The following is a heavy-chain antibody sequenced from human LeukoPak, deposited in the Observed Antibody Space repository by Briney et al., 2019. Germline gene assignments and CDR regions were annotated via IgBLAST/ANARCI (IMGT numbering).Heavy chain of an antibody. Sequence: KPSEALSLTCTVSGGSISGDHWNWIRQPPGKGLEWIGYVYSSGNTNYNPSLKSRVTISIDTSKNQFSLKLSSVTAADTAVYYCARRNDFGIWGQGTMVTVSS. J-gene: IGHJ3*02. V-gene: IGHV4-59*08. CDR3: ARRNDFGI. CDR2: VYSSGNT. CDR1: GGSISGDH.